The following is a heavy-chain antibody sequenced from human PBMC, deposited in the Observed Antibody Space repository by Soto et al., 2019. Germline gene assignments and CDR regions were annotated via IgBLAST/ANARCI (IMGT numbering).Heavy chain of an antibody. Sequence: GGSLRLSCAASGFTFSSYAMSWVRQAPGKGLEWVSAISSSGANVYYADSVRGRFTISRDNSKNTMYLHMSSLGAEDAAVYYCANSFSPHSSAWYSHFDHWGQGTLVTVSS. CDR2: ISSSGANV. CDR1: GFTFSSYA. D-gene: IGHD6-25*01. V-gene: IGHV3-23*01. J-gene: IGHJ4*02. CDR3: ANSFSPHSSAWYSHFDH.